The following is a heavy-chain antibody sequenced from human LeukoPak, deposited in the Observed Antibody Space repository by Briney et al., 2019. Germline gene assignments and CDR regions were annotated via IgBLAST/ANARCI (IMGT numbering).Heavy chain of an antibody. CDR3: AGITIFGVVLY. D-gene: IGHD3-3*01. V-gene: IGHV4-39*01. CDR1: GGSISGRSYY. J-gene: IGHJ4*02. CDR2: IYYSGST. Sequence: PSETLSLTCTVSGGSISGRSYYWGWIRQPPGKGLEWIGSIYYSGSTYYNPSLKSRVTISVDTSKNQFSLKLSSVTAADTAVYYCAGITIFGVVLYWGQGTLVTVSS.